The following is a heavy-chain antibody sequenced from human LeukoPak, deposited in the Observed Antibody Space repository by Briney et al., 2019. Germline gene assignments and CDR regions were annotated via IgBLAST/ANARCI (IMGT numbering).Heavy chain of an antibody. CDR3: ARGVVGGTTVGP. D-gene: IGHD1-7*01. CDR2: VNPKSGHT. J-gene: IGHJ5*02. Sequence: ASVKVSCKASGDTFSTYDVNWVRQATGQGLEWMGWVNPKSGHTAYAQKFQGRVTMTSDTFTAFLELSSLRFEDTAVYFCARGVVGGTTVGPWGQGTLVTVSS. V-gene: IGHV1-8*01. CDR1: GDTFSTYD.